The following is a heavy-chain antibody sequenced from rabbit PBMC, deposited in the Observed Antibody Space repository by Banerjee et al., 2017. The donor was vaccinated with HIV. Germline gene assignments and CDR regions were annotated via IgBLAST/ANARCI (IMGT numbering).Heavy chain of an antibody. CDR2: IYAGSSGST. CDR1: GFSFSSSYW. CDR3: ARGYYDMDL. J-gene: IGHJ6*01. V-gene: IGHV1S40*01. Sequence: QSLEESGGDLVKPGASLTLTCTASGFSFSSSYWICWVRQAPGKGLEWIACIYAGSSGSTYYASWAKGRFTISKTSSTTVTLQMTSLTAADTATYFCARGYYDMDLWGQGTLVTVS.